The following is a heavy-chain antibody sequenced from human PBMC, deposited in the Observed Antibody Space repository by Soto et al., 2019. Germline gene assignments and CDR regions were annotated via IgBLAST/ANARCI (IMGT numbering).Heavy chain of an antibody. CDR3: VRGGHGSGSYLGSS. Sequence: VSLRLSSVASGFTFTTYCMSWVRQAPGKGLERVANIRQDGGAQYYVDSVKGRFTISRDNAKNSVYLQMDSLRVEDTAVYYCVRGGHGSGSYLGSSWGQGILVTVPS. J-gene: IGHJ4*02. D-gene: IGHD3-10*01. V-gene: IGHV3-7*03. CDR1: GFTFTTYC. CDR2: IRQDGGAQ.